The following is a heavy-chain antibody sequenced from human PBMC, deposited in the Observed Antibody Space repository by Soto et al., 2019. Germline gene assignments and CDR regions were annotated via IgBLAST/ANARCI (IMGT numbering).Heavy chain of an antibody. CDR1: GFTFSSYA. V-gene: IGHV3-23*01. CDR3: AKGVWFGELSRYYYGMDV. D-gene: IGHD3-10*01. Sequence: GGSLRLSCAASGFTFSSYAMSWVRQAPGKGLEWVSAISGSGGSTYYADSVKGRFTISRDSSKNTLYLQMNSLRAEDTAVYYCAKGVWFGELSRYYYGMDVWGQGTTVTVSS. CDR2: ISGSGGST. J-gene: IGHJ6*02.